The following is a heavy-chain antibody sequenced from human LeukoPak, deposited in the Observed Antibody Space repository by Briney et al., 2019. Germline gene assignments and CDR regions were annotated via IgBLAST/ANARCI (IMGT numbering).Heavy chain of an antibody. CDR2: IYTSGTTT. J-gene: IGHJ6*03. V-gene: IGHV4-61*09. D-gene: IGHD1-26*01. CDR1: DDPINSGVYY. CDR3: ARAKKRSGRSRNFYLDV. Sequence: SETLSLTCTVSDDPINSGVYYWNWIRQPAGKGLEWIGHIYTSGTTTNSNPSRKSRVAISLATSKNHFSLNLSSVTAADTAVYYCARAKKRSGRSRNFYLDVWGKGTTVTVSS.